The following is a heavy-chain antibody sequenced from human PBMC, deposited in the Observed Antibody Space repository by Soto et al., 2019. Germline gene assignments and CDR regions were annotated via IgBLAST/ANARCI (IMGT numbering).Heavy chain of an antibody. CDR3: AKDLEDIVVVPAAITTGFGP. CDR2: ISYDGSNK. CDR1: GFTFSSYG. Sequence: GGSLRLSCAASGFTFSSYGMHWVRQAPGKGLEWVAVISYDGSNKYYADSVKGRFTISRDNSKNTLYLQMNSLRAEDTAVYYCAKDLEDIVVVPAAITTGFGPWGQGTLVTVSS. V-gene: IGHV3-30*18. D-gene: IGHD2-2*02. J-gene: IGHJ5*02.